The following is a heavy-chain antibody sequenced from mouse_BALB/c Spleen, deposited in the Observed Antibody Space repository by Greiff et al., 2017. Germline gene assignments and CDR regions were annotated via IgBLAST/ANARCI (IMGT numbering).Heavy chain of an antibody. Sequence: VKLVESGPGLVAPSQSLSITCTVSGFSLTSYGVHWVRQPPGKGLEWLGVIWAGGSTNYNSALMSRLSISKDNSKSQVFLKMNSLQTDDTAMYYCARDNKGYFDYWGQGTTLTVSS. CDR3: ARDNKGYFDY. CDR1: GFSLTSYG. J-gene: IGHJ2*01. V-gene: IGHV2-9*02. CDR2: IWAGGST.